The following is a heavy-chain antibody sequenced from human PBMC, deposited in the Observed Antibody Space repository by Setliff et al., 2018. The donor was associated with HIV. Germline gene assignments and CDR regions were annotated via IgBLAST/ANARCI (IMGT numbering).Heavy chain of an antibody. Sequence: PGGSLRLSCAASGFTFNSYGIHWVRQAPGKGLEWVALIWYDAESVKGRFTISRDNSRNTLYLQMNSLRTEDTAVYYCAKDWGSRLSYSFYYMDVWGKGTTVTVSS. D-gene: IGHD3-16*01. J-gene: IGHJ6*03. V-gene: IGHV3-30*02. CDR3: AKDWGSRLSYSFYYMDV. CDR2: IW. CDR1: GFTFNSYG.